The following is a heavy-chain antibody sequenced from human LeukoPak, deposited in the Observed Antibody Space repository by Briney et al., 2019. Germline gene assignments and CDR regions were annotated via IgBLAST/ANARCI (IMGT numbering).Heavy chain of an antibody. Sequence: ASVKVSCKASGCTFSSYAISWVRQAPGQGLEWMGGIIPIFGTANYAQKFQGRVTITADESTSTAYMELSSLRAEDTAVYYCARRAGGYSHPYDYWGQGILVTVSS. V-gene: IGHV1-69*13. CDR2: IIPIFGTA. J-gene: IGHJ4*02. D-gene: IGHD4-23*01. CDR1: GCTFSSYA. CDR3: ARRAGGYSHPYDY.